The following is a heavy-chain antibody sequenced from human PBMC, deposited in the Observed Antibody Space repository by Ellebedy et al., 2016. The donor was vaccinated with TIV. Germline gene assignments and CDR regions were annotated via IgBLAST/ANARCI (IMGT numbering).Heavy chain of an antibody. Sequence: SETLSLXCAVSGGSISSSNWWSWVRQPPGKGLEWIGYIYYSGSTYYNPSLKSRVTISVDTSKNQFSLKLSSVTAADTAVYYCAGGKENAFDIWGQGTMVTVSS. CDR1: GGSISSSNW. V-gene: IGHV4-4*02. J-gene: IGHJ3*02. CDR3: AGGKENAFDI. D-gene: IGHD4-23*01. CDR2: IYYSGST.